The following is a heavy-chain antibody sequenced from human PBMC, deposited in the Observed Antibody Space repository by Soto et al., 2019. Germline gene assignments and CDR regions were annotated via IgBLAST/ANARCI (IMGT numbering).Heavy chain of an antibody. CDR1: GFSFGGYN. CDR2: ITSGLTA. Sequence: GGSLRLSCAASGFSFGGYNMNWVRQAPGKGLEWVSHITSGLTAHYADFVQGRFTISRDNAKNSLYLETNDLRDEDTAVYYCARDTSHGVTVGGLDSWGQGTLVTVSS. D-gene: IGHD3-16*01. CDR3: ARDTSHGVTVGGLDS. J-gene: IGHJ4*02. V-gene: IGHV3-48*02.